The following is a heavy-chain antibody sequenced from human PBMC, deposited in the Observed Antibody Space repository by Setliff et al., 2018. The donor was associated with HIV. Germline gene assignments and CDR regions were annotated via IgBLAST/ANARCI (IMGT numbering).Heavy chain of an antibody. D-gene: IGHD2-2*01. CDR2: IRYDDTYK. CDR3: ARSTEGYFDL. J-gene: IGHJ2*01. Sequence: PGGSLRLSCATSGFTFSSYGMHWVRQAPGKGLEWVAFIRYDDTYKFYADSLKGRFTISRDNSKNTLFLQVNSLRVEDTAVYYCARSTEGYFDLWGRGTQVTVSS. V-gene: IGHV3-30*02. CDR1: GFTFSSYG.